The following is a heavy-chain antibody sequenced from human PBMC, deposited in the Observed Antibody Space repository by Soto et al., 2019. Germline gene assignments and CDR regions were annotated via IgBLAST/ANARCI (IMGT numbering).Heavy chain of an antibody. CDR3: ARIGGYHGPLDY. Sequence: SETLSLTCSVSGVSISSYCWSWIRQPPGRGLEWIGYTYHRGITNYSPSLKSRVAISLDTSENQFSLKVNSVTAADTAVYYCARIGGYHGPLDYWGQGTPVTLSS. CDR2: TYHRGIT. V-gene: IGHV4-59*01. J-gene: IGHJ4*02. CDR1: GVSISSYC. D-gene: IGHD3-16*02.